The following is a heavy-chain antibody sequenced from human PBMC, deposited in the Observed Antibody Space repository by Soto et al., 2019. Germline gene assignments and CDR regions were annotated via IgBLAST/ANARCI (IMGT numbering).Heavy chain of an antibody. V-gene: IGHV4-59*01. D-gene: IGHD3-10*01. J-gene: IGHJ4*02. CDR1: SGSISSYN. Sequence: PAETLSLTCTVSSGSISSYNWNWVRQPPGKGLGWIGFINYSGSTHYNPSLKSRVTISLDTSKNQFSLKLNSVTAADTAVYYCARENYYALDYWGPGTLVTVSS. CDR2: INYSGST. CDR3: ARENYYALDY.